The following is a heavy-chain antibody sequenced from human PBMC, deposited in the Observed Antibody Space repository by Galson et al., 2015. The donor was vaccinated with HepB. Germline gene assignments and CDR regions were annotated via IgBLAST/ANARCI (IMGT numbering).Heavy chain of an antibody. V-gene: IGHV1-2*04. CDR1: GYTFTGYY. J-gene: IGHJ4*02. CDR2: INPNSGGT. CDR3: ARATTTVTTEPYFDY. Sequence: SVKVSCKASGYTFTGYYMHWVRQAPGQGLEWMGWINPNSGGTNYAQKFQGWVTMTRDTSISTAYMELSRLRSDDTAVYYCARATTTVTTEPYFDYWGQGTLVTVSS. D-gene: IGHD4-17*01.